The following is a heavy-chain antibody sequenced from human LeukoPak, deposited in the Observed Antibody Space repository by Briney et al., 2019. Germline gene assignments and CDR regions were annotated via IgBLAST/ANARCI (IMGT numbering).Heavy chain of an antibody. D-gene: IGHD4-17*01. J-gene: IGHJ5*02. CDR3: ARGRPDYGDYWFDP. V-gene: IGHV1-8*03. CDR2: IIPIFGTA. CDR1: GYTFTSYY. Sequence: ASVKVSCKASGYTFTSYYMHWVRQAPGQGLEWMGGIIPIFGTANYAQKFQGRVTITRNTSISTAYMELSSLRSEDAAVYYCARGRPDYGDYWFDPWGQGTLVTVSS.